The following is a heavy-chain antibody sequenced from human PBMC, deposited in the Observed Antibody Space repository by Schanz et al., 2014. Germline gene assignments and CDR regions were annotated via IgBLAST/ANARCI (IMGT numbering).Heavy chain of an antibody. J-gene: IGHJ4*02. CDR3: ARDGVAATTDFEY. CDR2: INQDGSDK. CDR1: GFTFGTFW. Sequence: EVQLVESGGGLLQPGGSLRLSCAASGFTFGTFWMSWVRQAPGKGLEWVANINQDGSDKSYVDSVKGRFTISRDNAKNSLYLQMNSLRAEDTAVYYCARDGVAATTDFEYWGQGALVTVSS. D-gene: IGHD1-1*01. V-gene: IGHV3-7*01.